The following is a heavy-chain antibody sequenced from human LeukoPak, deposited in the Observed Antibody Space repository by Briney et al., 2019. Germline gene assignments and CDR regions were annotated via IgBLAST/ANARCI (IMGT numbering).Heavy chain of an antibody. CDR1: GGTFSSYA. CDR3: ARDEGYGSYFYDY. J-gene: IGHJ4*02. V-gene: IGHV1-69*13. Sequence: SVKVSCKASGGTFSSYAISWVRQAPGQGLEWMGGIIPIFGTANYAQKFQGRVTITADESTSTAYMELSSLRSEDTAVYYCARDEGYGSYFYDYWGQGTLVTVSS. CDR2: IIPIFGTA. D-gene: IGHD1-26*01.